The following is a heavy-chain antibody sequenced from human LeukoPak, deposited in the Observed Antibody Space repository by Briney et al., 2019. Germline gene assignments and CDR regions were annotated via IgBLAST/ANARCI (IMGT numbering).Heavy chain of an antibody. Sequence: PSETLSLTCTVSGGSISSGGYSWSWIRQHPGKGLEWIGYIYYSGSTYYNPSLKSRVTISVDTSKNQFSLKLSSVTAADTAVYYCARDQVVAYYDSSGYFRIFDYWGQGTLVTVSS. D-gene: IGHD3-22*01. CDR3: ARDQVVAYYDSSGYFRIFDY. V-gene: IGHV4-31*03. CDR2: IYYSGST. J-gene: IGHJ4*02. CDR1: GGSISSGGYS.